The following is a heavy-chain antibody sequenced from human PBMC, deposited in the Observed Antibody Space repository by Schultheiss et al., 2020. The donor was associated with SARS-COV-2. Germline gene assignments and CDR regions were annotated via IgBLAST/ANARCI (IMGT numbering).Heavy chain of an antibody. Sequence: SVKVSCKASGYTFTGYYMHWVRQAPGQGLEWMGRIIPILGIANYAQKFQGRVTITADKSTSTAYMELSSLRSEDTAVYYCARVVGGAYYYMDVWGKGTTVTVSS. V-gene: IGHV1-69*04. CDR2: IIPILGIA. J-gene: IGHJ6*03. CDR1: GYTFTGYY. D-gene: IGHD3-16*01. CDR3: ARVVGGAYYYMDV.